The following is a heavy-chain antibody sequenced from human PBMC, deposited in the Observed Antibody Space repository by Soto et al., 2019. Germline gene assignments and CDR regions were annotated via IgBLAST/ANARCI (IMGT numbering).Heavy chain of an antibody. CDR1: VESISIYY. V-gene: IGHV4-34*01. J-gene: IGHJ5*02. CDR3: ATRITVFGLLIPPFDP. Sequence: PSETLSLTCTVSVESISIYYWNWIRQPPGKGLEWIGEINHTGGTHYNPSLKSRVTMSVDTSKNQFSLRLSSVTAADTAIYYCATRITVFGLLIPPFDPWGQGTQVTVSS. D-gene: IGHD3-3*01. CDR2: INHTGGT.